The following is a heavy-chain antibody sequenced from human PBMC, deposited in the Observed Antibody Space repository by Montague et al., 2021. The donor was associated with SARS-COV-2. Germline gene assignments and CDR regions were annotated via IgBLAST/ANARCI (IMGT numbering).Heavy chain of an antibody. CDR1: GGSMSSYH. CDR2: VSYRGST. D-gene: IGHD3-10*01. CDR3: ARDVRYYYDQ. Sequence: SETLSLTCSVSGGSMSSYHWVWIRQPPGKGLEWIGYVSYRGSTXXXLSLKNRVAISLDTSKNRFSLRVTSVTAADTAVYYCARDVRYYYDQWGQGILVTVSS. J-gene: IGHJ4*02. V-gene: IGHV4-59*01.